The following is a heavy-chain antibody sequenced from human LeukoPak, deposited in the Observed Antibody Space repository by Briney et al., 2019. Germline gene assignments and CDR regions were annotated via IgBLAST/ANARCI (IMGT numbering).Heavy chain of an antibody. D-gene: IGHD1-26*01. V-gene: IGHV3-66*01. CDR3: ASAGGQGATITFDY. Sequence: GGSLRLSCAASGFTVSSNYMSWVRQAPGKGLEWVSLIYSGGITYYADSVKGRFTISRDNSKNTLYLQMNSLRAEDTAVYYCASAGGQGATITFDYWGQGTLVTVSS. CDR2: IYSGGIT. CDR1: GFTVSSNY. J-gene: IGHJ4*02.